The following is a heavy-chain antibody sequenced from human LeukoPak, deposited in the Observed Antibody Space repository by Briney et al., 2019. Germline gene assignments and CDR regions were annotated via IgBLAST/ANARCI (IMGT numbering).Heavy chain of an antibody. J-gene: IGHJ4*02. D-gene: IGHD2-15*01. CDR3: ARGYCSGGSCYSYFDY. Sequence: GASVKVSCKASGYTFSSYDINWVRQATGQGLEWMGWINPNSGGTNYAQKFQGRVTMTRDTSISTAYMELSRLRSDDTAVYYCARGYCSGGSCYSYFDYWGQGTLVTVSS. CDR1: GYTFSSYD. CDR2: INPNSGGT. V-gene: IGHV1-2*02.